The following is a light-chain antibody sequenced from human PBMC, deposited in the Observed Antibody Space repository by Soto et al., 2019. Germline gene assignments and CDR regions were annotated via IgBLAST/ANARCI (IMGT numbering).Light chain of an antibody. CDR3: QQSYSFPWT. CDR2: GAS. CDR1: QSISTY. J-gene: IGKJ1*01. Sequence: DIQMTQSPSSLSASAGDRVTITCRASQSISTYLNWYQQKPGKPPKLLIHGASSLQSGVPSRFSGSGSGTDFTLSISSLQPEDFATYHCQQSYSFPWTFGQGTKVEI. V-gene: IGKV1-39*01.